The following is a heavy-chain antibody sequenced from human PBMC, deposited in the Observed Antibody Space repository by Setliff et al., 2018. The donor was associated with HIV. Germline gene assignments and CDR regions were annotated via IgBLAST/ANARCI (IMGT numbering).Heavy chain of an antibody. CDR3: ARGRCSGGTCSGRYSYLHIDV. J-gene: IGHJ6*03. D-gene: IGHD2-15*01. Sequence: LSLTCAVYGGSFSDYSWTWIRRPPGKGLEWIGEIHHSGRTDYSPSLTSRVTMSVDSSKNQFSLRLSSVAAADTAVYYCARGRCSGGTCSGRYSYLHIDVWGKGTTVTVSS. CDR2: IHHSGRT. CDR1: GGSFSDYS. V-gene: IGHV4-34*01.